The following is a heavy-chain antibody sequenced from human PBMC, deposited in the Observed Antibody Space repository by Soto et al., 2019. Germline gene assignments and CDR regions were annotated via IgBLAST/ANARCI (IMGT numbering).Heavy chain of an antibody. CDR3: AKDIAADKY. CDR2: INSDGDFT. V-gene: IGHV3-23*01. CDR1: GFTFGNYA. Sequence: PGGSLRLSCAASGFTFGNYAMTWVRQAPGKGLEWVSSINSDGDFTYYADSVKGRFIISRDNSNNTLFLQVNSLRAEDTAIYYCAKDIAADKYWGQGTLVNVFS. J-gene: IGHJ4*02. D-gene: IGHD6-6*01.